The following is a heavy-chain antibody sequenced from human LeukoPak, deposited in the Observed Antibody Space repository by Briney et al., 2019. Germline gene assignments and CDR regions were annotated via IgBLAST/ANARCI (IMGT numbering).Heavy chain of an antibody. V-gene: IGHV4-39*01. D-gene: IGHD3-10*01. CDR3: AGTYYYGSGRLNWFDP. J-gene: IGHJ5*02. CDR1: GGSISSSSYY. Sequence: PETLSLTCTVSGGSISSSSYYWGWIRQPPGKGLEWIGSIYYSGSTYYNPSLKSRVTISVDTSKNQFSLKLSSVTAADTAVYYCAGTYYYGSGRLNWFDPWGQGTLVTVSS. CDR2: IYYSGST.